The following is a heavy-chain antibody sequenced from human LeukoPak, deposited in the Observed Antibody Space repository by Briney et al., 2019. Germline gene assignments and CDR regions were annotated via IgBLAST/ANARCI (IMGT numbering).Heavy chain of an antibody. D-gene: IGHD3-22*01. CDR3: ARLHDSSGYYYAGGYFDY. J-gene: IGHJ4*02. CDR1: GYTFTSYG. CDR2: ISAYNGNT. V-gene: IGHV1-18*01. Sequence: ASVKVSCKASGYTFTSYGISWVRQAPGQGLEWMGWISAYNGNTNYAQKLQGRVTMTTDTSTSTAYMELRSLRSDDTAVYYCARLHDSSGYYYAGGYFDYWGQGTLVTVSS.